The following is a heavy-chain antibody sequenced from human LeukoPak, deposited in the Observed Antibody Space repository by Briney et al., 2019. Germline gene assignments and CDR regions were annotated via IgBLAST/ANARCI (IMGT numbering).Heavy chain of an antibody. CDR1: CGSFSGYY. D-gene: IGHD1-26*01. J-gene: IGHJ4*02. V-gene: IGHV4-34*01. CDR2: INHSGST. Sequence: PSETLSLTCAVYCGSFSGYYWSWIRQPPGKGPEWIGEINHSGSTNYNPSLKSRVTISVDTSKNQFSLKQRSVTAADTAVYYCARRIVGATVDYWRQGTLVTVFS. CDR3: ARRIVGATVDY.